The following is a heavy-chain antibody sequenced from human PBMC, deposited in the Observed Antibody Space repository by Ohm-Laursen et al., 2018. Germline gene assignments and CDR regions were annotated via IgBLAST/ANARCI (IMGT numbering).Heavy chain of an antibody. V-gene: IGHV3-7*03. D-gene: IGHD1-26*01. CDR1: GFTLNNYW. J-gene: IGHJ4*02. CDR3: VKQAQREVRVIDC. CDR2: IKQDGSEK. Sequence: SLRLSCTASGFTLNNYWMTWVRQAPGKGLEWVANIKQDGSEKYYADSVKGRFTISRDNSNKKLYLEMNSLRVEDTAVYYCVKQAQREVRVIDCWGQGTLVTVSS.